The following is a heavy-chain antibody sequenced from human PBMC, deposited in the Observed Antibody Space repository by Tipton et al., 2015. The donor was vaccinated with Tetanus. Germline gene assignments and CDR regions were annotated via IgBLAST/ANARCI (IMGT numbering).Heavy chain of an antibody. Sequence: TLSLTCTVSGGSMSNNYWSWIRQPPGKGLEWIAHIFHSGSTNYSPSLKSRVAISMDTSKNQISLKLSSVTAADTAVYYCARRSYCSSSRCFDAFDLWGQGTMVTVSS. CDR2: IFHSGST. V-gene: IGHV4-59*01. J-gene: IGHJ3*01. D-gene: IGHD2-2*01. CDR1: GGSMSNNY. CDR3: ARRSYCSSSRCFDAFDL.